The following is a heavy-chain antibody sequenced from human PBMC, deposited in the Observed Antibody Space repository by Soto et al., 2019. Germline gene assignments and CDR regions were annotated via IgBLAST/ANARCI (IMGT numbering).Heavy chain of an antibody. V-gene: IGHV4-34*01. CDR2: INHSGST. Sequence: QVQLQQWGAGLLKPSETLSLTCAVYGGSFSGYYWSWIRQPPGKGLEWIGEINHSGSTNYNPSLKGRGHQTRDTSKKQFLLEPRLVTGGEPACDYWCGGPKPERRRTDQWGPG. D-gene: IGHD3-10*01. CDR1: GGSFSGYY. J-gene: IGHJ4*01. CDR3: CGGPKPERRRTDQ.